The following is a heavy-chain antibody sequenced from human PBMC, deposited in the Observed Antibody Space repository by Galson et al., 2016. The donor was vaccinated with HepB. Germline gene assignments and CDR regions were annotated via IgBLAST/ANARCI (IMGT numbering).Heavy chain of an antibody. J-gene: IGHJ6*04. D-gene: IGHD3-22*01. V-gene: IGHV3-30*18. CDR2: ISYDGSHK. CDR1: GFTFSSYG. CDR3: AKDRDRLVVVGYYYGMDV. Sequence: SLRLSCAASGFTFSSYGMHWVRQAPGKGLEWVAIISYDGSHKYYADSVKGRFTISRDNSKNTVYLQMNSLRAEDTAVYYCAKDRDRLVVVGYYYGMDVWGKGTTVTVSS.